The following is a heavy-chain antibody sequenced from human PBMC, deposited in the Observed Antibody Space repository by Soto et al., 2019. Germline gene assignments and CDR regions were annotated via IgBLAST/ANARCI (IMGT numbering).Heavy chain of an antibody. D-gene: IGHD2-15*01. CDR1: GFTLSNYA. Sequence: PGGSLRLSCAASGFTLSNYAMSWVRQAPGKGLEWVSGISGGGGITYYADSVKGRFTVSRDISQNTLSLQMNSLRAEDTAVYFCAREADYCASGRCSAGNYFDFWGQGTLVTVSS. V-gene: IGHV3-23*01. J-gene: IGHJ4*02. CDR2: ISGGGGIT. CDR3: AREADYCASGRCSAGNYFDF.